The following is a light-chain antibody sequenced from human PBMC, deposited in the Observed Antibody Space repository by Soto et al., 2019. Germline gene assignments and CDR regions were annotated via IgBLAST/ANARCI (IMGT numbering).Light chain of an antibody. CDR1: QSLLHSNGYNY. CDR2: LGS. V-gene: IGKV2-28*01. Sequence: DIVMTQSPLSLPVTPGEPASISCRSSQSLLHSNGYNYLDWYLQKPGQSPQLLIYLGSNRGSGVPDRFSGSGSGTDFTLKISRVEAEDVAVYYCMQALQTPRTFGQGTKVEIK. CDR3: MQALQTPRT. J-gene: IGKJ1*01.